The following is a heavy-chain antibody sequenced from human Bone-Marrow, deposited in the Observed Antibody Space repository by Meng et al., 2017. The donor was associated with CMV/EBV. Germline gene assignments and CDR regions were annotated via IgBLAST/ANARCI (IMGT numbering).Heavy chain of an antibody. Sequence: SCKTSGYTFGTLDISWVRQAPGQGLEWMGLISAYSGDSKYAQKFQGRVTLTPDTSTRTAYMEIRSLRSDDTAVYFCARGGGDDELDFWGQGTLVTVSS. J-gene: IGHJ4*02. V-gene: IGHV1-18*01. CDR1: GYTFGTLD. D-gene: IGHD3-10*01. CDR2: ISAYSGDS. CDR3: ARGGGDDELDF.